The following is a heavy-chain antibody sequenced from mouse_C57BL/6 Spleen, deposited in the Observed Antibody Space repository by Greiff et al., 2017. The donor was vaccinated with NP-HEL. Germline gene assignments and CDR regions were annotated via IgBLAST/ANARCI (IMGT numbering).Heavy chain of an antibody. V-gene: IGHV5-17*01. CDR1: GFTFSDYG. J-gene: IGHJ2*01. Sequence: EVQGVESGGGLVKPGGSLKLSCAASGFTFSDYGMHWVRQAPEKGLEWVAYISSGSSTIYYADTVKGRFTISRDNAKNTLVLQMTSLRSEDTAMYYCARNPYYFDYWGQGTTLTVSS. CDR2: ISSGSSTI. CDR3: ARNPYYFDY.